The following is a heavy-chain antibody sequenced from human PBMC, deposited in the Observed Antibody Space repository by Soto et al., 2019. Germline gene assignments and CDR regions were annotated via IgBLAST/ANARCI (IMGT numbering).Heavy chain of an antibody. CDR1: GFTFSSYG. Sequence: GGSLRLSCAASGFTFSSYGIHWVRQAPGKGLEWVAVISYDGSNKYYADSVKGRFTISRDNSKNTLYLQMNSLRAEHTAVYYYAKAHSGYDFDYWGQGTLVTVSS. D-gene: IGHD5-12*01. J-gene: IGHJ4*02. CDR3: AKAHSGYDFDY. CDR2: ISYDGSNK. V-gene: IGHV3-30*18.